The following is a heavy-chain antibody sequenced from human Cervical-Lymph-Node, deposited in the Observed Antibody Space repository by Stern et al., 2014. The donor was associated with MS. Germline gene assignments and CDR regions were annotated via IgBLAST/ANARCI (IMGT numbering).Heavy chain of an antibody. D-gene: IGHD5-18*01. CDR3: ATHTAMDYYFDY. V-gene: IGHV3-33*01. CDR2: IWYDGSNK. Sequence: DQLVESGGGVVQPGRSLRLSCAASGFTFSSYGMHWVRQAPGKGLEWVAVIWYDGSNKYYADSVKGRFTISRDNSKNTLYLQMNSLRAEDTAVYYCATHTAMDYYFDYWGQGTLVTVSS. CDR1: GFTFSSYG. J-gene: IGHJ4*02.